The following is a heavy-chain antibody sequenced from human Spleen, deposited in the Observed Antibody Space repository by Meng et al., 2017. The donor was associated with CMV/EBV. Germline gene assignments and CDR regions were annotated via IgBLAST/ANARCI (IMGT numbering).Heavy chain of an antibody. Sequence: SVKVSCKASGGTFSSYAISWVRQAPGHGLEWMGGIIPILGTANYAQRFQGRVTITTDESTSTAYMELSSLRSEDTAVYYCARVPPRDCSSSSCYGGPFDYWGPGTLVTVSS. CDR1: GGTFSSYA. CDR2: IIPILGTA. V-gene: IGHV1-69*05. J-gene: IGHJ4*02. D-gene: IGHD2-2*01. CDR3: ARVPPRDCSSSSCYGGPFDY.